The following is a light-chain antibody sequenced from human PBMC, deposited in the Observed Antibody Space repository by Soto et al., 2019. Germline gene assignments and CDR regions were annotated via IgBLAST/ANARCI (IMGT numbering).Light chain of an antibody. CDR3: HQFGSSPLAFT. J-gene: IGKJ2*01. Sequence: ESMLTQSPGTLSLSPGERATLSCRASQSVSTRYLAWYQQKPGQAPRLLIYGASIRAAGIPDRFSGSGSRTDFTLTLSSLEHEDFAVYYCHQFGSSPLAFTFGQGTKLEI. CDR1: QSVSTRY. V-gene: IGKV3-20*01. CDR2: GAS.